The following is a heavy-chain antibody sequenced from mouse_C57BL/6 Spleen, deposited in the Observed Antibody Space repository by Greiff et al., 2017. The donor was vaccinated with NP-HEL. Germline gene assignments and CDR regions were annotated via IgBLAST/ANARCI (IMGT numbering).Heavy chain of an antibody. J-gene: IGHJ3*01. D-gene: IGHD1-1*01. CDR1: GFNIKDYY. V-gene: IGHV14-1*01. Sequence: VQLQQSGAELVRPGAPVKLSCTASGFNIKDYYMHWVKQRPEQGLEWIGRIDPEDGDTEYAPKFQGKATMTADTSSNTAYLQLSSLTSEDTAVYYCTTIPYYYGSSYPYWGQGTLVTVSA. CDR2: IDPEDGDT. CDR3: TTIPYYYGSSYPY.